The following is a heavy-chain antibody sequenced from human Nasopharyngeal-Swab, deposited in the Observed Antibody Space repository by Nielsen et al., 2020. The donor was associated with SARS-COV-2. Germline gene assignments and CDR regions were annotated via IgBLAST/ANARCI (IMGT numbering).Heavy chain of an antibody. V-gene: IGHV3-7*04. J-gene: IGHJ4*02. CDR1: GFTFSSYS. CDR3: ARGDILTPYYFDY. D-gene: IGHD3-9*01. CDR2: IKQDGSEK. Sequence: GESLKISCAASGFTFSSYSMNWVRQAPGKGLEWVANIKQDGSEKYYVDSVKGRFTISRDNAKNSLYLQMNSLRAEDTAVYYCARGDILTPYYFDYWGQGTLVTVSS.